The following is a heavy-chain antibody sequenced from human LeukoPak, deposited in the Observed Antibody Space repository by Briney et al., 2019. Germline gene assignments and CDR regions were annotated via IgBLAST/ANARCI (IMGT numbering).Heavy chain of an antibody. D-gene: IGHD5-12*01. CDR2: ISYDGSNK. J-gene: IGHJ3*02. V-gene: IGHV3-30*19. Sequence: GGSLRLSCAASGFTFNGYGMHWVRQAPGKGLEWVAVISYDGSNKYYADSVKGRYTISRDNSKNTLYLQMNSLRAEDTAVYYCARKRRVATSPDAFDIWGQGTMVTVSS. CDR3: ARKRRVATSPDAFDI. CDR1: GFTFNGYG.